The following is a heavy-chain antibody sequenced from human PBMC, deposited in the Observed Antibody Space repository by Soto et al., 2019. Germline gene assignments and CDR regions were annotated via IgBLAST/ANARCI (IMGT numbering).Heavy chain of an antibody. CDR1: GFTFRSSA. J-gene: IGHJ6*02. CDR2: LVVGTGNT. CDR3: ATGAYCSGGSCSDYYYYYYGMDL. Sequence: SVKVSCKTSGFTFRSSAVQWVRQARGQRLEWIGWLVVGTGNTNYAQKFQQRVTISSDRSTNTVSMELSSLTSEDTAVYYCATGAYCSGGSCSDYYYYYYGMDLWGHGTAVTSP. V-gene: IGHV1-58*01. D-gene: IGHD2-15*01.